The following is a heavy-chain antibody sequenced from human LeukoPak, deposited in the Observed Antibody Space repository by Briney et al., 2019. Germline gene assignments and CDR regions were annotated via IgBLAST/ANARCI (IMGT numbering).Heavy chain of an antibody. Sequence: SETLSLTCTVSGGSISSYYWSWIRQPPGKGLEWIGYIYYSGSTNYNPSLKSRVTISVDTSKNQFSLKLSSVTAADTAVYYCARGHKTTVTNFDYWGQGTLVTVSS. D-gene: IGHD4-17*01. CDR2: IYYSGST. J-gene: IGHJ4*02. CDR3: ARGHKTTVTNFDY. CDR1: GGSISSYY. V-gene: IGHV4-59*12.